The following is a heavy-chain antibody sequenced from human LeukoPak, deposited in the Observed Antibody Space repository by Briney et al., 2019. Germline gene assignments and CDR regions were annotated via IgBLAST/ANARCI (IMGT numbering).Heavy chain of an antibody. Sequence: PGGSLRLSCGASGFTFSNYNMNWVRQAPGEGLEWVSSINSRSTYIFYADSVMGRFTISRDNAKNSLFLQMNSLRAEDTAVYYCARDETNGFDSWGQGTLVSVCS. CDR3: ARDETNGFDS. CDR2: INSRSTYI. D-gene: IGHD1-14*01. CDR1: GFTFSNYN. V-gene: IGHV3-21*01. J-gene: IGHJ5*01.